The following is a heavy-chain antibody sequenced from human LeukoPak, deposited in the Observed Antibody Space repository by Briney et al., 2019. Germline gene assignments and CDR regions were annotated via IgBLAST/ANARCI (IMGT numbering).Heavy chain of an antibody. D-gene: IGHD3-3*01. Sequence: SETLSLTCAVYGGSFSGYYWSWIRQPPGKGLEWIGEINHSGSTNYNPSLKSRVTISVGTSKNQFSLKLSSVTAADTAVYYCARGRLGHYDFWSGYSYPTPHYYMDVWGKGTTVTVSS. V-gene: IGHV4-34*01. CDR1: GGSFSGYY. CDR2: INHSGST. CDR3: ARGRLGHYDFWSGYSYPTPHYYMDV. J-gene: IGHJ6*03.